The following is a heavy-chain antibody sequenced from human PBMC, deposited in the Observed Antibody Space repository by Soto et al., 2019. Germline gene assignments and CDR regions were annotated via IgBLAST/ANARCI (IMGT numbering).Heavy chain of an antibody. CDR2: INPKSGAT. Sequence: QVQLVQSGAEVTKPGASVKVSCKASGYTFTGYYIHWVRQAPGQGLEWMGWINPKSGATNQAQKFQGRVTMARDTSISTAYMELSRLTSDDTAVYYCARDAVSTIGDFDYWGQGTLVTVSS. D-gene: IGHD5-12*01. CDR1: GYTFTGYY. CDR3: ARDAVSTIGDFDY. J-gene: IGHJ4*02. V-gene: IGHV1-2*02.